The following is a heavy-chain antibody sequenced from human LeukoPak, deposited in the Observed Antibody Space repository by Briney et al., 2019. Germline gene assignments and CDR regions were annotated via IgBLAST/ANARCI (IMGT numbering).Heavy chain of an antibody. Sequence: GASVKVSCKASGYTFTGYYMHWVRQAPGQGLEWMGWINPNSGGTNYAQKFQGRVTMTRDTSISTAYMELSRLRSDDTAVYYCARINYDSSGYPDYWGQGTLVTVSS. CDR2: INPNSGGT. J-gene: IGHJ4*02. D-gene: IGHD3-22*01. V-gene: IGHV1-2*02. CDR3: ARINYDSSGYPDY. CDR1: GYTFTGYY.